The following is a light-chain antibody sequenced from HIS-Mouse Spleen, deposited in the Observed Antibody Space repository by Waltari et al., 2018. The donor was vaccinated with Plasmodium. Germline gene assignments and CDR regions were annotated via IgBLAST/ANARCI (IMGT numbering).Light chain of an antibody. Sequence: AIRMTQSPSSFSASTGDRVTITCRASQGISSYLAWYQQKPGKAPKLLIYAASTLQSGVPSRSSGSGSGTDFTLTISCLQSEDFATYYCQQYYSYPLTFGGGTK. CDR2: AAS. CDR3: QQYYSYPLT. J-gene: IGKJ4*01. V-gene: IGKV1-8*01. CDR1: QGISSY.